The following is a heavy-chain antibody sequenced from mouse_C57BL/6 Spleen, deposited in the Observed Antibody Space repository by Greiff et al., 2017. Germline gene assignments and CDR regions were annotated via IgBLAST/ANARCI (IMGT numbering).Heavy chain of an antibody. CDR1: GYAFTNYL. D-gene: IGHD1-1*01. Sequence: VQLQQSGAELVRPGTSVKVSCKASGYAFTNYLIEWVKQRPGQGLEWIGVINPGSGGTNYNEKFKGKATLTADKSSSTAYMQLSSLTSEDSAVYFCARYGSSYWYFEVWGTGTTVTVSS. V-gene: IGHV1-54*01. J-gene: IGHJ1*03. CDR3: ARYGSSYWYFEV. CDR2: INPGSGGT.